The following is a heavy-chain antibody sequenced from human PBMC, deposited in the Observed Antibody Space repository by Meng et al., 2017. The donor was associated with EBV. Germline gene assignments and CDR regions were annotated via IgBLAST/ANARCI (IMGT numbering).Heavy chain of an antibody. D-gene: IGHD3-10*01. V-gene: IGHV1-69*01. CDR1: GGTFRSEA. J-gene: IGHJ4*02. CDR2: LIPMVGAP. Sequence: QVQLLQSGAEVKKPGSSVKVSCRTSGGTFRSEAVSWVRQAPGQGLEWMGGLIPMVGAPHYAQKFQGRVTIIADESTSTHSMELNSLRSEDTAMYYCASESGRGFTPDYWGQGTLVTASS. CDR3: ASESGRGFTPDY.